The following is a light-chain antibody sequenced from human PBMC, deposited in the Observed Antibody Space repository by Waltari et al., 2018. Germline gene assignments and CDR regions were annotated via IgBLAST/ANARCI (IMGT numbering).Light chain of an antibody. CDR1: SSEIGTYDH. J-gene: IGLJ3*02. Sequence: QSALTQAASVSASPGQSITISCTGTSSEIGTYDHVPWFQQYPGRAPKLMIYDVRNLPLGVSNRFSGSKSGITASLRISGLLAEDEAYYYCSSYTSSTTWVFGGGTKLTVL. V-gene: IGLV2-14*01. CDR2: DVR. CDR3: SSYTSSTTWV.